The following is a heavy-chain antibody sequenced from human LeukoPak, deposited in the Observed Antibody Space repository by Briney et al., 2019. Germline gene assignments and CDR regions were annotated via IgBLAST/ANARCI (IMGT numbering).Heavy chain of an antibody. CDR2: ISGSGGGT. J-gene: IGHJ4*02. Sequence: GGSLRLSCAVSGITLSNYGMSWVRQAPGRGLEWVAGISGSGGGTNYADSVKGRLTISRDNPKNTLYLQMNSLRAEDTAVYFCAKRGIVIRAVLVVGFHKEAYLFDCWGQGAPVTVSS. V-gene: IGHV3-23*01. CDR3: AKRGIVIRAVLVVGFHKEAYLFDC. CDR1: GITLSNYG. D-gene: IGHD3-16*01.